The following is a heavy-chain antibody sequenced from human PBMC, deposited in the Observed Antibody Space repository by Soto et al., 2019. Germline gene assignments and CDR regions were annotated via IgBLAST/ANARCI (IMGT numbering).Heavy chain of an antibody. D-gene: IGHD2-15*01. J-gene: IGHJ4*02. Sequence: ASVKVSCKASGGTFSSYAIIWVRQAPGQGLEWMGGIIPIFGTANYAQKFQGRVTITADESTSTAYMELSSLRSEDTAVYYCATLGGSSYYFDYWGQGTLVTVSS. V-gene: IGHV1-69*13. CDR3: ATLGGSSYYFDY. CDR1: GGTFSSYA. CDR2: IIPIFGTA.